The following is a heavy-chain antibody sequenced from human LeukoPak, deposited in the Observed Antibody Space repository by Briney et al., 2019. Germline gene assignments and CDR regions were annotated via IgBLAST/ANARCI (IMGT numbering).Heavy chain of an antibody. CDR1: NGSISSYY. J-gene: IGHJ4*02. CDR2: IYYSGST. V-gene: IGHV4-59*08. Sequence: PSETLSLTCTVSNGSISSYYWSWIRQPPGKGLEWIGYIYYSGSTNYNPSLKSRVTISVDTSKNQFSLKLSSVTAADTAVYYCARLRYYYDSSGYYSFFDFWGQGTLVTVSS. CDR3: ARLRYYYDSSGYYSFFDF. D-gene: IGHD3-22*01.